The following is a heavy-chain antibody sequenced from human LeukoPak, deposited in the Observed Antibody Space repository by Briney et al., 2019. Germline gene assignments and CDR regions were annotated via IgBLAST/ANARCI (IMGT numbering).Heavy chain of an antibody. Sequence: GGSLRLSCAASGFTFSNFAMTWVRQAPGKGLEWVSSIVGSSSTYYADSLKGRFTISRDNAKKSLYLQMNSLRAEDTAVYYCARDSPGYLAYDSWGQGTLVTVSS. CDR1: GFTFSNFA. V-gene: IGHV3-21*01. CDR3: ARDSPGYLAYDS. CDR2: IVGSSST. J-gene: IGHJ4*02. D-gene: IGHD1-1*01.